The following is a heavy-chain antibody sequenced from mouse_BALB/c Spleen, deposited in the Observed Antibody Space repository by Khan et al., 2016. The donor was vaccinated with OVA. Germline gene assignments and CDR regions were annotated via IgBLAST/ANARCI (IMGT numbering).Heavy chain of an antibody. CDR2: INTYTGEP. V-gene: IGHV9-3-1*01. D-gene: IGHD2-14*01. Sequence: QIQLVQSGPELKKPGETVQISCKASGFTFTNYGMNWVKQAPEKGLKWMGWINTYTGEPTFADDFKGRFAFSLETSASTAYLQINSLKNEDTATYFCARVGYNGTMDCWGQGTSVTISS. CDR1: GFTFTNYG. J-gene: IGHJ4*01. CDR3: ARVGYNGTMDC.